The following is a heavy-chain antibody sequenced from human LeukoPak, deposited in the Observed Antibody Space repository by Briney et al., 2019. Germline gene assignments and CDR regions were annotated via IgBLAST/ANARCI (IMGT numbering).Heavy chain of an antibody. V-gene: IGHV3-7*01. CDR1: GFTFSSYW. CDR2: IKQDGSEK. Sequence: GGSLRLSCAASGFTFSSYWMSWVRQAPGKGLEWVANIKQDGSEKYYVDSVKGRFTISRDNAKNSLYLQMNSLRAEDTAVYYCARHYDILTGAPFYYYGMDVWGQGTTVTVSS. J-gene: IGHJ6*02. D-gene: IGHD3-9*01. CDR3: ARHYDILTGAPFYYYGMDV.